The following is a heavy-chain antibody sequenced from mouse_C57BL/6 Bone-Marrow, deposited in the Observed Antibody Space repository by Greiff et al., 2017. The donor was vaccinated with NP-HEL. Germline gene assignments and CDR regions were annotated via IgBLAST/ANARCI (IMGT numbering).Heavy chain of an antibody. J-gene: IGHJ1*03. Sequence: VQLQQSGPELVKPGASVKISCKASGYTFTDYYMNWVKQSHGKSLEWIGDINPNNGGTSYNQKFKGKATLTVDKSSSTAYMELRSLTSEDSAVYYCVYYYGSSYNWYFDVWGTGTTVTVSS. V-gene: IGHV1-26*01. CDR3: VYYYGSSYNWYFDV. D-gene: IGHD1-1*01. CDR2: INPNNGGT. CDR1: GYTFTDYY.